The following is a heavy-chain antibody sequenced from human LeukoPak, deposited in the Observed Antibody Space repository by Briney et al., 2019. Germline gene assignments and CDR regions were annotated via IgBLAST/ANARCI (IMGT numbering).Heavy chain of an antibody. J-gene: IGHJ3*02. Sequence: PGGSLRLSCAASGLTFSSYAMSWVRQAPGKGLEWVSAISGSGGSTYYADSVKGRFTISRDNSKNTLYLQMNSLRAEDTAVYYCAKSIEREVIPLDAFDIWGQGTMVTVSS. CDR2: ISGSGGST. CDR3: AKSIEREVIPLDAFDI. CDR1: GLTFSSYA. D-gene: IGHD3-16*02. V-gene: IGHV3-23*01.